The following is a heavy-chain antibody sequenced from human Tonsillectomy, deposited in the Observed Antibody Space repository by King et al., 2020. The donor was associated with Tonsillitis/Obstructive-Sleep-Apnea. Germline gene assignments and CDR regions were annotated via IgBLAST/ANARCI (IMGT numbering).Heavy chain of an antibody. D-gene: IGHD6-13*01. J-gene: IGHJ6*03. CDR2: IIPIFGTA. CDR3: ARGWSIAAAGRYYYYMDV. V-gene: IGHV1-69*01. Sequence: QLVQSGAEVKKPGSSVKVSCKASGGTFSSYAISWVRHAPGQGLEWMGGIIPIFGTANYAQKFQGRVTITADESTSTAYRELSSLRSEDTAVYYCARGWSIAAAGRYYYYMDVWGKGTTVTVSS. CDR1: GGTFSSYA.